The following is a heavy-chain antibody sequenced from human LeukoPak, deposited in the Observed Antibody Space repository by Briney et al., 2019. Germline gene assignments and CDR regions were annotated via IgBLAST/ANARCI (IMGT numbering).Heavy chain of an antibody. CDR2: ISQSGST. Sequence: SETLSLTCTVSGGSISSSSYYWGWIRQPPGKGLEWIGEISQSGSTNYNPSLKSRVTILLDTSKNHFSVRLSSVTAADTAVYYCAREREGPYGYLDYWGQGTLVTVSS. D-gene: IGHD4-17*01. CDR1: GGSISSSSYY. CDR3: AREREGPYGYLDY. V-gene: IGHV4-39*02. J-gene: IGHJ4*02.